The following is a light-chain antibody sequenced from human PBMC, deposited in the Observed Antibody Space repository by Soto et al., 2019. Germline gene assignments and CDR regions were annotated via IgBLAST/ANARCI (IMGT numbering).Light chain of an antibody. CDR2: GNN. CDR3: AAWDDSLNEYV. Sequence: QSVLTQAPSVSGTPGQRVTITCSGSSSNIGRNSVNWYQHLPGTAPKLLTHGNNHRPSGVPDRFSGSKSGTSASLAISGLQPEDEADYCCAAWDDSLNEYVFGDGTKV. V-gene: IGLV1-44*01. J-gene: IGLJ1*01. CDR1: SSNIGRNS.